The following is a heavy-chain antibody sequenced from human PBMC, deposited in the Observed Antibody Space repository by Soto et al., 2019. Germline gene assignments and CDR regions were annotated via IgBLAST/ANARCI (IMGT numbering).Heavy chain of an antibody. CDR3: ASEGTGYSSGWCIFDY. J-gene: IGHJ4*02. CDR1: GYTFTSYA. V-gene: IGHV1-3*01. Sequence: QVQLVQSGAEVKKPGASVKVSCKASGYTFTSYAMHWVRQAPGQRLEWMGWINAGNGNTKYSQKFQGRVTITRDTSASTAYMELSSLRSEDTAVYYCASEGTGYSSGWCIFDYWGQGTLVTVSS. CDR2: INAGNGNT. D-gene: IGHD6-19*01.